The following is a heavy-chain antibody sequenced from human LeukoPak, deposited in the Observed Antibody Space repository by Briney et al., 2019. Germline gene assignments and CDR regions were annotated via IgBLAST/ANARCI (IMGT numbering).Heavy chain of an antibody. CDR3: ARLGSSDI. CDR2: INPNRGGT. V-gene: IGHV1-2*02. Sequence: ASVKVSCKASVNTFTGYYMHWVRQAPGQGLEWMGWINPNRGGTNYAQNFQGRVSMTRDTSISTAYMELSSLRFDDTAVYYCARLGSSDIWGQGTVVTVSS. D-gene: IGHD3-16*01. CDR1: VNTFTGYY. J-gene: IGHJ3*02.